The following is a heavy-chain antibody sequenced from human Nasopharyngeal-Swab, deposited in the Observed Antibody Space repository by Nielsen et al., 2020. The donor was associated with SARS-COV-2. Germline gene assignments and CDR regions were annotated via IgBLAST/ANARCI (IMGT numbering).Heavy chain of an antibody. CDR1: GFTFSGYA. J-gene: IGHJ4*02. Sequence: GGSLTLSCAASGFTFSGYAMSWVRQAPGKGLEWVSGINSPGGTYYRDSVKGRFTISKDNSQHTLYLQMDSLRAEDTAIYYCVKDYPELVGSSSIFDYWGQGIQVTVSS. V-gene: IGHV3-23*01. D-gene: IGHD3-10*01. CDR2: INSPGGT. CDR3: VKDYPELVGSSSIFDY.